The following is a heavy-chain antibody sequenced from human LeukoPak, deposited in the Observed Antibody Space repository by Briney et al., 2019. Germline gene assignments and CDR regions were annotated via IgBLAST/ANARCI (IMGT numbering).Heavy chain of an antibody. CDR2: ITYDGSNK. CDR3: VNCYGFPDASDI. Sequence: GGSLRLSCAASGFTFSSYGMHWVRQAPGKGLEWVAVITYDGSNKYYADSVKGRFTISRDNSKNTLYLQMNSLRAEDTAVYYCVNCYGFPDASDIWGQGTMVTVSS. CDR1: GFTFSSYG. J-gene: IGHJ3*02. D-gene: IGHD3-16*01. V-gene: IGHV3-30*18.